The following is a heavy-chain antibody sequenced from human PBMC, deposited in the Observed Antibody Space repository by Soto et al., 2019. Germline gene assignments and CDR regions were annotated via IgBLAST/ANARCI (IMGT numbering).Heavy chain of an antibody. CDR1: GFSFSSYG. J-gene: IGHJ3*02. CDR3: AKLRSSSWTQYAFDI. Sequence: QVQLVESGGGVVQPGRSLRLSCAASGFSFSSYGMHWVRQTPGRGLEWVAVVSYDGSNTFYTDSVKGRFTISRDNSKVTLHLQMNSLRPEDTAIHYCAKLRSSSWTQYAFDIWGHGTMVTVSS. CDR2: VSYDGSNT. V-gene: IGHV3-30*18. D-gene: IGHD6-13*01.